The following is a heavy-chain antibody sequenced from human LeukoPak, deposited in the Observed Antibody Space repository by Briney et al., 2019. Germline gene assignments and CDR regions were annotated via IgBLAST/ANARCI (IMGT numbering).Heavy chain of an antibody. Sequence: SETLSLTCTVSGGSIRSYYWSWIRQPPGKGLEYIGYIYYSGSTNYNPSLNSRVTISVDTSKNQFSLKLSSVTAADTAVYYCARHANYGDYPLDYWGQGTLVTVSS. V-gene: IGHV4-59*08. CDR1: GGSIRSYY. CDR3: ARHANYGDYPLDY. CDR2: IYYSGST. D-gene: IGHD4-17*01. J-gene: IGHJ4*02.